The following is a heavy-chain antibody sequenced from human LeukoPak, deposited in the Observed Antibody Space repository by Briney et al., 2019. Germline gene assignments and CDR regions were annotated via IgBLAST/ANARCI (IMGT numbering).Heavy chain of an antibody. D-gene: IGHD2-21*02. CDR2: IIPILGIA. CDR1: GGTFSSYA. Sequence: ASVKVSCKASGGTFSSYAISWVRQAPGQGLEWMGRIIPILGIANYAQKFQGRVTITADKSTSTAYMELSSLRSEDTAVYYCARDPTAIGFDPWGQGTLVTVSS. V-gene: IGHV1-69*04. CDR3: ARDPTAIGFDP. J-gene: IGHJ5*02.